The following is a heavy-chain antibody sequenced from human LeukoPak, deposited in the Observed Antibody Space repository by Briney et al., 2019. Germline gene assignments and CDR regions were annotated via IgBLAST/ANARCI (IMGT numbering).Heavy chain of an antibody. CDR1: GFTVSSNY. CDR2: IYSGGST. Sequence: GGSLRLSCAASGFTVSSNYMSGVRQAPGKGLEWVSVIYSGGSTYYADSVKGRFTISRDNSKNTLYRQMNSLRAEDTAVYYCARDRVVVTPSGGEDAFDIWGQGTMVTVSS. J-gene: IGHJ3*02. D-gene: IGHD2-21*02. CDR3: ARDRVVVTPSGGEDAFDI. V-gene: IGHV3-53*01.